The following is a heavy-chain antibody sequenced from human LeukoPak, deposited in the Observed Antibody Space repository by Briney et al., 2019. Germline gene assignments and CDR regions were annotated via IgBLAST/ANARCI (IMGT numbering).Heavy chain of an antibody. CDR2: IWHSGTT. V-gene: IGHV4-4*02. D-gene: IGHD3-22*01. CDR1: GASIISNNW. Sequence: PSGTLSLTCAVSGASIISNNWWSWVRQPSGKGLEWIGEIWHSGTTNYNPSLKSRVTISVDTSKNQFSLKLSSVTAADTAVYYCARADYDSSGPYYGMDVWGQGTTVTVSS. CDR3: ARADYDSSGPYYGMDV. J-gene: IGHJ6*02.